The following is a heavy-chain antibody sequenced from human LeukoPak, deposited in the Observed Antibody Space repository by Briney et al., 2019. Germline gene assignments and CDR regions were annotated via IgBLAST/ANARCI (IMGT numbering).Heavy chain of an antibody. D-gene: IGHD3-10*01. Sequence: GESLKISCKGSGYSFTSYWLAWVRQVPGRGLEWMGVIYTRDSDNKYSPSFQGQVTFSADKSISIAYLRWSSLKASDTAMYYCVRGVDSGRPQDAFDIWGQGTMVTVSS. CDR2: IYTRDSDN. CDR1: GYSFTSYW. CDR3: VRGVDSGRPQDAFDI. J-gene: IGHJ3*02. V-gene: IGHV5-51*01.